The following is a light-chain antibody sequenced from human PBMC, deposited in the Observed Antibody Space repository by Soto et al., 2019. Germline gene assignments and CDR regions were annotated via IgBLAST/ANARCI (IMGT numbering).Light chain of an antibody. CDR2: DAS. V-gene: IGKV1-33*01. Sequence: EIQLTQSAPTLSASVGDRVTITCQASQDISHYLNWYQQKPGKAPNLLICDASNLEPGVPSRFSGSGSGTDFTLTINSMKPEDFATYYCQQFEDIPTFGQGTRLEIK. J-gene: IGKJ5*01. CDR1: QDISHY. CDR3: QQFEDIPT.